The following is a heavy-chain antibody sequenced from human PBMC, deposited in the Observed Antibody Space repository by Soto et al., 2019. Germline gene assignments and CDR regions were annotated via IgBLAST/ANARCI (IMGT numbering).Heavy chain of an antibody. CDR2: IYPGDSDT. D-gene: IGHD3-9*01. Sequence: GESLKISCKGSGYSFTSYWIGWVRQMPGKGLEWVGIIYPGDSDTRYSPSFQGQVTISADKSISTAYLQWSSLKASDTAMYYCARAYYDILTGQTDAFDIWGQGTMVTVSS. CDR1: GYSFTSYW. J-gene: IGHJ3*02. V-gene: IGHV5-51*01. CDR3: ARAYYDILTGQTDAFDI.